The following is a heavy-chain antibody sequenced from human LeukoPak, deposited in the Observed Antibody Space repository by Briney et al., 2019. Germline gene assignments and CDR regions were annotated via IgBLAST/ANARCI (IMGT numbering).Heavy chain of an antibody. CDR2: INHSGST. CDR3: ARFLRYYYDRHYFDY. Sequence: SETLSLTCAVYGGSFSGCYWSWIRQPPGKGLEWIGEINHSGSTNYNPSLKSRVTISVDTSKNQFSLKLSSVTAADTAVYYCARFLRYYYDRHYFDYWGQGTLVTVSS. CDR1: GGSFSGCY. V-gene: IGHV4-34*01. J-gene: IGHJ4*02. D-gene: IGHD3-22*01.